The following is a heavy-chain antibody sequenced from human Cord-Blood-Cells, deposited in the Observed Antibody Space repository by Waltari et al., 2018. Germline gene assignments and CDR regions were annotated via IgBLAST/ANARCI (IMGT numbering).Heavy chain of an antibody. J-gene: IGHJ4*02. Sequence: QVQLQQWGAGLLKPSETLPLTRAVYGGSFSGYYWSWIRQPPGKGLEWIGEINHSGSTNYDPSLESRVTISVDTSKNQFSLKLSSVTAADTAGYYCAHYQYYFDYWGQGTLVTVSS. CDR2: INHSGST. CDR1: GGSFSGYY. D-gene: IGHD2-2*01. V-gene: IGHV4-34*01. CDR3: AHYQYYFDY.